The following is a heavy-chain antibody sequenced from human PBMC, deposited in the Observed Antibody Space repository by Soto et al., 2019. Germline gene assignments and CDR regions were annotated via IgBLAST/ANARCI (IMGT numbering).Heavy chain of an antibody. J-gene: IGHJ4*02. CDR2: ISSDGSNE. Sequence: QVQLAESGRGVVQPGTSLRLSCAASGFTFSSHAMHWVRQAPGKGLEWVALISSDGSNEYYIDSVKGRFTISRDNSKNSLSLQMNSLRAEDTAVYYCARDHEGSGTYFDYWGQGTLVTVSS. CDR1: GFTFSSHA. D-gene: IGHD1-26*01. CDR3: ARDHEGSGTYFDY. V-gene: IGHV3-30*03.